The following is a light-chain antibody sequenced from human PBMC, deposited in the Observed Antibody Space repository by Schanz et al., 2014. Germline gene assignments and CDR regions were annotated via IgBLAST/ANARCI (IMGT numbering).Light chain of an antibody. CDR2: DES. CDR1: QGLSGY. Sequence: EIVLTQSPVTLSLSPGERATLSCRASQGLSGYLAWYQQRPGQAPRLLIYDESNRATGIPARFSGSGSGTDFTLTISSLEPEDFAVYYCQQRLKPYSFGQGTRLEIK. J-gene: IGKJ2*01. V-gene: IGKV3-11*01. CDR3: QQRLKPYS.